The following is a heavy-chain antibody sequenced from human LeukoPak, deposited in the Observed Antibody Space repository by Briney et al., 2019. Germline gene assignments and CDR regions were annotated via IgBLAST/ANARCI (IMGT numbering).Heavy chain of an antibody. V-gene: IGHV4-39*07. Sequence: SETLSLTCTVSGGSISSSSYYWGWIRQPPGKGLEWIGSIYYSGSTYYNPSLKSRVTISVDTSKNQFSLKLSSVTAADTAVYYCARGLLPKVVVAVLPSVFDYWGQGTLVTVSS. J-gene: IGHJ4*02. CDR3: ARGLLPKVVVAVLPSVFDY. CDR1: GGSISSSSYY. D-gene: IGHD2-15*01. CDR2: IYYSGST.